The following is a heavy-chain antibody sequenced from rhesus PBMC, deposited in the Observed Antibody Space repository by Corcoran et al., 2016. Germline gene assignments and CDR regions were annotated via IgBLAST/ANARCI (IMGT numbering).Heavy chain of an antibody. CDR3: ARDLGGYGDV. D-gene: IGHD5-12*01. CDR1: GGSLSRNS. V-gene: IGHV4-173*01. J-gene: IGHJ5-2*02. Sequence: QVQLQESGPGLVKPSETLSLTCAVSGGSLSRNSWSWIRHPPGKGLVWIGRISGSGGRTDYNPPLKSRVTISKETSKNQFSLKLSSVTAADTAVYYCARDLGGYGDVWGRGVLVTVSS. CDR2: ISGSGGRT.